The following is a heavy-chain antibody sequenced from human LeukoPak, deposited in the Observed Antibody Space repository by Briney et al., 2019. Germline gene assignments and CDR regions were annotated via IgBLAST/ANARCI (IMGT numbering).Heavy chain of an antibody. Sequence: SETLSLTCPIYNPSFTGVYWSWISQPSGKGLEWIGEMHFSGTPYYNPSLSSRATISLDTSKNQFSLILRSVTAADTAVYFCSRGGDDSKVGRYWGQGALVTVSS. V-gene: IGHV4-34*01. CDR2: MHFSGTP. CDR3: SRGGDDSKVGRY. CDR1: NPSFTGVY. D-gene: IGHD4-23*01. J-gene: IGHJ4*02.